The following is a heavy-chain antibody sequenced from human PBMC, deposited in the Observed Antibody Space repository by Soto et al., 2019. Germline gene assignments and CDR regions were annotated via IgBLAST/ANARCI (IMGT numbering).Heavy chain of an antibody. J-gene: IGHJ6*02. Sequence: AASVKVSCKASGGTFSSYAISWVREAPGQGLEWMGGIIPIFGTANYAQKFQGRVTITADESTSTAYMELSSLRSEDTAVYYCARVGIAVAGRRRNYYYGMDVWGQGTTVTVSS. CDR2: IIPIFGTA. CDR1: GGTFSSYA. CDR3: ARVGIAVAGRRRNYYYGMDV. V-gene: IGHV1-69*13. D-gene: IGHD6-19*01.